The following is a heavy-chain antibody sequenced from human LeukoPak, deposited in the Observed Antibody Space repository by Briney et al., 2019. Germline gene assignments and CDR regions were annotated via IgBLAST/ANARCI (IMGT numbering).Heavy chain of an antibody. CDR2: LIPSGGSP. CDR3: ARGAHQHSDS. J-gene: IGHJ4*02. CDR1: GYTFTDFY. Sequence: ASVKVSCKASGYTFTDFYIHWVRQAPGQGLEWMAKLIPSGGSPSYAQNFQGRVTVTSDTSTSTVHMELSSLRSDDSAVYYRARGAHQHSDSWGQGTLVSVSS. D-gene: IGHD2-2*01. V-gene: IGHV1-46*01.